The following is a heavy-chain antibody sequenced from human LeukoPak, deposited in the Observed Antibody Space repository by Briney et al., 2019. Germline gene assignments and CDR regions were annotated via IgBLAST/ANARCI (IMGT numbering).Heavy chain of an antibody. CDR3: ARRRASSGCSG. J-gene: IGHJ4*02. D-gene: IGHD6-19*01. CDR1: GYFISSGYH. V-gene: IGHV4-38-2*02. CDR2: INHSWDT. Sequence: PSETLSLTCTVSGYFISSGYHWGWIRQPPGKGLEWIGTINHSWDTYYNPSLKSRVTISVDTSKNQFSLKLSSVTAADTAVYYCARRRASSGCSGWGQGTLVTVSS.